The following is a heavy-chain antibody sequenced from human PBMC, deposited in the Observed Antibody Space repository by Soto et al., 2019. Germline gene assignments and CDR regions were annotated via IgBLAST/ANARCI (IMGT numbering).Heavy chain of an antibody. J-gene: IGHJ4*02. D-gene: IGHD6-19*01. CDR1: GGSVSSRGHY. V-gene: IGHV4-61*08. Sequence: SETLSLTCTVSGGSVSSRGHYWTWIRQPPGKGLEWIGYIYYTGNTNYNPSLNSRVTISIDTSKNQFSLKLTSVTAADTAVYYCARGALGQWLVYFAYWGQGTLVTVSS. CDR3: ARGALGQWLVYFAY. CDR2: IYYTGNT.